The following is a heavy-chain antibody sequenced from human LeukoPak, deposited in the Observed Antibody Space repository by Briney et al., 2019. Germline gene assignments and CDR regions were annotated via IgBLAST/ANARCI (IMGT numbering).Heavy chain of an antibody. CDR3: ARGAAVTFYYGMDV. Sequence: GGSLRLSCAASGFTFSSYDMHWVRQATGKGLEWVSAIGTAGDTYYPGSVKGRFTISRENAKNSLYLQMNSLRAGDTAVYYCARGAAVTFYYGMDVWGQGTTVTVSS. D-gene: IGHD6-13*01. CDR1: GFTFSSYD. J-gene: IGHJ6*02. CDR2: IGTAGDT. V-gene: IGHV3-13*01.